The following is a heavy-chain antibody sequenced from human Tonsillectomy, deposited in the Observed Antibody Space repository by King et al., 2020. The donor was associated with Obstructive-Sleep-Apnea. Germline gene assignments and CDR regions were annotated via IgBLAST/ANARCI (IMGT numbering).Heavy chain of an antibody. Sequence: VQLQESGPGLVKPSQTLSLTCIVSGGSTSSGGYYWSWIRQHPGKGLEWTGNIYYSGSTYYDASLKSRVTISIDTSKNQFSLKLSSVTAADTAVYYCARADVIPGAFDYWGQGTLVTVSS. J-gene: IGHJ4*02. CDR3: ARADVIPGAFDY. V-gene: IGHV4-31*02. CDR1: GGSTSSGGYY. CDR2: IYYSGST. D-gene: IGHD2-2*01.